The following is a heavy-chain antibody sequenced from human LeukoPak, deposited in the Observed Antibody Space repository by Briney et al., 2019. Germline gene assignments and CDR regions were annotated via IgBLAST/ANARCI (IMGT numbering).Heavy chain of an antibody. CDR1: GGSISSHY. J-gene: IGHJ4*02. CDR3: ARGHSPFDY. CDR2: IYYSGST. D-gene: IGHD2-21*01. Sequence: SETLSLTCTVSGGSISSHYWSWIRQPPGKGLEWIGYIYYSGSTNYNPSLKSRVTIPVDTSKNQFSLKLSSVTAADTAVYYCARGHSPFDYWGQGTLVTVSS. V-gene: IGHV4-59*11.